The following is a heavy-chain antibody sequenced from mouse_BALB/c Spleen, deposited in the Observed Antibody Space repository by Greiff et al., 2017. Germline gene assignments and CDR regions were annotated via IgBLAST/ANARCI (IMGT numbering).Heavy chain of an antibody. J-gene: IGHJ4*01. CDR1: GYNFTSYW. CDR2: IYPGSGST. V-gene: IGHV1-55*01. CDR3: ASGVDY. Sequence: VQLQQPGAELVKPGTSVKLSCKASGYNFTSYWINWVKLRPGQGLEWIGDIYPGSGSTNYNEKFKSKATLTVDTSSSTAYMQLSSLASEDSALYYCASGVDYWGQGTSVTVSS.